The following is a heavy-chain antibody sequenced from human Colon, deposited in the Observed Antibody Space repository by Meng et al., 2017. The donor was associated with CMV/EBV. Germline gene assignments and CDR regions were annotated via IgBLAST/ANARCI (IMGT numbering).Heavy chain of an antibody. V-gene: IGHV3-23*01. J-gene: IGHJ4*02. CDR1: GFIFSSFA. D-gene: IGHD4/OR15-4a*01. Sequence: GESLKISCAASGFIFSSFAMIWVRQAPGKGLEWVSAISGDAESTYYADSVKGRFTISRDKSENTVYLQMNSLGAEDTAVYYCARVDYSGNYDYWGQGTLVTVSS. CDR2: ISGDAEST. CDR3: ARVDYSGNYDY.